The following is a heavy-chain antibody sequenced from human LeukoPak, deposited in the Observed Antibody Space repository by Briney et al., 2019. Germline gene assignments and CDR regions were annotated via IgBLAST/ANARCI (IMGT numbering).Heavy chain of an antibody. V-gene: IGHV3-23*01. D-gene: IGHD4-11*01. Sequence: GGSLRLSCAASGFTFSSYAMSWVRQAPGKGLEWVSVISGSGGRTYYTDSVKGRFTISRDNSKNTLYLQLNSLRAEDTAMYYCVKDQVKDYSNYFAFWGQGTLFTVSS. J-gene: IGHJ4*02. CDR1: GFTFSSYA. CDR3: VKDQVKDYSNYFAF. CDR2: ISGSGGRT.